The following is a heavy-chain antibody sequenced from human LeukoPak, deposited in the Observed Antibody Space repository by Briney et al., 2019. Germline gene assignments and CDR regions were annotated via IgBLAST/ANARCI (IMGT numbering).Heavy chain of an antibody. J-gene: IGHJ4*02. CDR1: GFTFSSYA. D-gene: IGHD6-19*01. CDR2: ISYDGSNK. Sequence: RRSLRLSCAASGFTFSSYALHWVRQAPGKGLEWVAVISYDGSNKYYADSVKGRFTISRDNSKNTLYLQMNSLRAEDTAVYYSARDRGSSGWLDYWGQGTLVTVSS. CDR3: ARDRGSSGWLDY. V-gene: IGHV3-30-3*01.